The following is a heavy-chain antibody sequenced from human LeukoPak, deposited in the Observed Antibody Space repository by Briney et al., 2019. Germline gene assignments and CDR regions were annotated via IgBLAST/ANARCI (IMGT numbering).Heavy chain of an antibody. V-gene: IGHV5-51*01. CDR2: IYPGDSDT. CDR3: ARSARDSSGYYLYYFDY. Sequence: GESLKISCKGSGYSFTSYWIGWVRQMPGKGLEWMGIIYPGDSDTRYSPSFQGQVTISADKSISTAYLQWSSLKASDTAMYYCARSARDSSGYYLYYFDYWGQGTLVTVFS. J-gene: IGHJ4*02. CDR1: GYSFTSYW. D-gene: IGHD3-22*01.